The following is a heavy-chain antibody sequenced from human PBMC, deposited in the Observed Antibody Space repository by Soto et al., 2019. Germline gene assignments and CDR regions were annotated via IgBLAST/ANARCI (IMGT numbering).Heavy chain of an antibody. Sequence: GGSLRLSCAASGFTFSDYYMSWIRQAPGKGLEWVSYISSSSYTNYADSVKGRFTISRDNAKNSLYLQMNSLRAEDTAVYYCARYGELLDPLYNWFDPWGQGTLVTVSS. CDR2: ISSSSYT. CDR1: GFTFSDYY. CDR3: ARYGELLDPLYNWFDP. V-gene: IGHV3-11*06. D-gene: IGHD1-26*01. J-gene: IGHJ5*02.